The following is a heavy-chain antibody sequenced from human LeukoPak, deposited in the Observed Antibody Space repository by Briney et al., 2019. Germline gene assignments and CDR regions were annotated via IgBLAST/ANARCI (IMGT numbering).Heavy chain of an antibody. D-gene: IGHD3-10*01. J-gene: IGHJ3*02. Sequence: HAGGSLRLSCEASGFTFSSYSMNWVRQAPGKGLEWVSNINGQSTSMDYADSVKGRFSISRDRAKNSLFLQMNSLIAVDRAVYYWGRDNLWAFDIWGQGTMVTVSS. CDR3: GRDNLWAFDI. CDR2: INGQSTSM. CDR1: GFTFSSYS. V-gene: IGHV3-48*01.